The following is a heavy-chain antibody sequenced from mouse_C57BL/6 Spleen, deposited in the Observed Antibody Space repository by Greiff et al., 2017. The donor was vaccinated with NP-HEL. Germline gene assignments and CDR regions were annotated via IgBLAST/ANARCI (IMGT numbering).Heavy chain of an antibody. V-gene: IGHV1-15*01. CDR3: TRGYYGSSSAWFAY. Sequence: QVHVKQSGAELVRPGASVTLSCKASGYTFTDYEMHWVKQTPVHGLEWIGAIDPETGGTAYNQKFKGKAILTADKSSSTAYMELRSLTSEDSAVYYGTRGYYGSSSAWFAYWGQGTLVTVSA. CDR1: GYTFTDYE. D-gene: IGHD1-1*01. J-gene: IGHJ3*01. CDR2: IDPETGGT.